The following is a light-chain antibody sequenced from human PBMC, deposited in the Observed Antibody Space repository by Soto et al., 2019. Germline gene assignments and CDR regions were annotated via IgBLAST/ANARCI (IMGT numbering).Light chain of an antibody. J-gene: IGKJ2*01. CDR1: QSVLYNSNNKNY. CDR3: QQYESTPPT. V-gene: IGKV4-1*01. CDR2: WAS. Sequence: DIVMTQSPDSLAVSLGERATINCKSSQSVLYNSNNKNYLAWYQQRPGQPPKLLIYWASTRESGVPDRFSGSGSGTDFTLTITSLQAEYVAVYYCQQYESTPPTFGQGTKLEIK.